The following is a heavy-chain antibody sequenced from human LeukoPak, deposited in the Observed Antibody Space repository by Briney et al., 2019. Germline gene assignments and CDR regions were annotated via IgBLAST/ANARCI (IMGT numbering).Heavy chain of an antibody. V-gene: IGHV1-69*13. J-gene: IGHJ4*02. Sequence: GASVKVSCKASGGTFISYAISWVRQAPGQGLEWMGEIIPIFGTANYAQKFQGRVTITADESTSTAYMELSSLRSEDTAVYYCARAVITFGGVTSLDYWGQGTLVTVSS. CDR1: GGTFISYA. CDR2: IIPIFGTA. CDR3: ARAVITFGGVTSLDY. D-gene: IGHD3-16*01.